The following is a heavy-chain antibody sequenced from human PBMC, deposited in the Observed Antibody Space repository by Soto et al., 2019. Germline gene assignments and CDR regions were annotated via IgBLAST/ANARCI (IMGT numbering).Heavy chain of an antibody. J-gene: IGHJ4*02. CDR1: GYTFTSYG. CDR3: AREKKYYGSGSYYPHTFDF. CDR2: ISAYNGNT. D-gene: IGHD3-10*01. Sequence: ASVKVSCKASGYTFTSYGISWVRQAPGQGLEWMGWISAYNGNTNYAQKLQGRVTMTTDTSTSTAYMELRSLRSDDTAVYYCAREKKYYGSGSYYPHTFDFSGQGTLVTVSS. V-gene: IGHV1-18*01.